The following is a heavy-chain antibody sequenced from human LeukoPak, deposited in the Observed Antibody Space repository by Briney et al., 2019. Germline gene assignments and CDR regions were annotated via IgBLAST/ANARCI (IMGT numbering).Heavy chain of an antibody. CDR2: ISGSGAST. J-gene: IGHJ4*02. CDR1: GFTFSSYA. CDR3: ARDVYGLGDS. D-gene: IGHD2-8*01. Sequence: GASLRLSCAASGFTFSSYAMSWVRQAPGKGLEWVSVISGSGASTYYADSVKGRFTISRDNSNNTMYLQMNSLRAEDTAVYYCARDVYGLGDSWGQGALVTVSS. V-gene: IGHV3-23*01.